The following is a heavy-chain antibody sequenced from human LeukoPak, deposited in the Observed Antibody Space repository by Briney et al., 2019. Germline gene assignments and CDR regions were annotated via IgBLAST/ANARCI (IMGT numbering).Heavy chain of an antibody. Sequence: SETLSPTCAVYGGSFSGYYWSWIRQPPGKGLEWIGEINHSGSTNYNPSLKSRVTISVDTSKNQFSLKLSSVTAADTAVYYCARAVLRSSYYYYYMDVWGKGTTVTVSS. CDR2: INHSGST. D-gene: IGHD3-3*01. CDR1: GGSFSGYY. J-gene: IGHJ6*03. CDR3: ARAVLRSSYYYYYMDV. V-gene: IGHV4-34*01.